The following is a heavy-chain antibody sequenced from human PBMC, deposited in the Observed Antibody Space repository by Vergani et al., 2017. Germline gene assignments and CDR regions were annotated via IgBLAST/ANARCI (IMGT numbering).Heavy chain of an antibody. CDR3: AKVGGGEVIAAFDY. CDR2: IYSGGST. D-gene: IGHD6-6*01. Sequence: EVQLVESGGGLVQPGGSLRLSCAASGFTVSSNYMSWVRQAPGKGLEWVSVIYSGGSTYYADSGKGRFTISRDNSKNTLYLQINSLRAEDTAVYYCAKVGGGEVIAAFDYWGQGTLVTVSS. CDR1: GFTVSSNY. J-gene: IGHJ4*02. V-gene: IGHV3-66*01.